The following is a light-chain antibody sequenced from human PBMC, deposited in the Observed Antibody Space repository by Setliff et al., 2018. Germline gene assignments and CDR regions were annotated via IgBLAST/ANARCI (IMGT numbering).Light chain of an antibody. Sequence: QSALTQPPSVSGAPGQRVTISCTGSSSNIGAGYDVHWYQQVPGTAPKLLIFANSNRPSGVPDRFSGSKSGTSASLAITGLQAEDEADYYCQSYDSSLSGRVFGTGTKGTVL. CDR2: ANS. V-gene: IGLV1-40*01. CDR1: SSNIGAGYD. CDR3: QSYDSSLSGRV. J-gene: IGLJ1*01.